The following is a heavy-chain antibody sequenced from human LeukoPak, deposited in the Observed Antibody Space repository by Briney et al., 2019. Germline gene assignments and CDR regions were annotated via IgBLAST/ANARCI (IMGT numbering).Heavy chain of an antibody. V-gene: IGHV5-10-1*01. CDR2: IDPSDSYI. Sequence: GESLRISCKVSGYSFTSYWITWVRQMPGKGLEWMGRIDPSDSYINYSTSFQGHVTISADKSISTAYLEWSSLKASDSAMYYCARHPDVSYYYGSGSTFDYWGQGTLVTVSS. D-gene: IGHD3-10*01. CDR3: ARHPDVSYYYGSGSTFDY. J-gene: IGHJ4*02. CDR1: GYSFTSYW.